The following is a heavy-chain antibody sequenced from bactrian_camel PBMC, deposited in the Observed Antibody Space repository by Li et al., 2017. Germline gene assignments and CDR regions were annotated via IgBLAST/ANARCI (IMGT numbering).Heavy chain of an antibody. V-gene: IGHV3S40*01. J-gene: IGHJ4*01. Sequence: VQLVESGGGSVRAGGSLALSCAASVYRYSRSRRYRMGWLRQAPGEEREGVASIDTEGGSTSYADSVKGRFTISKDKADDTVYLQMDSLNLEDTAMYFCRTERPRWRQMVHGMGTQLDPCDSVWGQGTQVTVS. CDR1: VYRYSRSRRYR. CDR2: IDTEGGST. D-gene: IGHD4*01. CDR3: RTERPRWRQMVHGMGTQLDPCDSV.